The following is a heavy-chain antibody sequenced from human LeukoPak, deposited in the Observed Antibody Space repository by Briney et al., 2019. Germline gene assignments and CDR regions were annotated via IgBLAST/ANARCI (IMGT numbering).Heavy chain of an antibody. Sequence: PGGSLRLSCAASGFTFSSYAMSWVRQAPGKGLEWVSAISGSGGSTYYADTVKGRFTISRDNSKNTLYLQMNSLRAEDTAVYYCAKDARPDGLWFGESQPIEYFQHWGQGTLVTVSS. D-gene: IGHD3-10*01. J-gene: IGHJ1*01. CDR3: AKDARPDGLWFGESQPIEYFQH. V-gene: IGHV3-23*01. CDR1: GFTFSSYA. CDR2: ISGSGGST.